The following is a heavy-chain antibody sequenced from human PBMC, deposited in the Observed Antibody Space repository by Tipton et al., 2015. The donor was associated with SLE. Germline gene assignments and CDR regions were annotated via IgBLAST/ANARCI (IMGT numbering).Heavy chain of an antibody. D-gene: IGHD2-15*01. Sequence: GLVKPSETLSLTCAVYGGSFSGYYWSWIRQPPGKGLEWIGEINHSGSTNYNPSLKSRVTISVDTSKNQFSLKLSSVTAADTAVYYCARSRCGSCPYYWGQGTLVTVSS. J-gene: IGHJ4*02. CDR1: GGSFSGYY. CDR2: INHSGST. V-gene: IGHV4-34*01. CDR3: ARSRCGSCPYY.